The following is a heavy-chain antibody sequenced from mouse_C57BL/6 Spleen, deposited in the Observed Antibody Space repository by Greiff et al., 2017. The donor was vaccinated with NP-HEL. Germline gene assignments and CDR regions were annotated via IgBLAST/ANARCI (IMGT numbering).Heavy chain of an antibody. Sequence: VQLKESGPGLVKPSQSLSLTCSVTGYSITSGYYWYWIRQLPGNKLEWMGYISYDGSNNYNPSLKNRISITRNTSKNQFFLKLNSVTTEDTATYYCASPYGSSSWFAYWGQGTLVTVSA. V-gene: IGHV3-6*01. CDR3: ASPYGSSSWFAY. CDR1: GYSITSGYY. J-gene: IGHJ3*01. CDR2: ISYDGSN. D-gene: IGHD1-1*01.